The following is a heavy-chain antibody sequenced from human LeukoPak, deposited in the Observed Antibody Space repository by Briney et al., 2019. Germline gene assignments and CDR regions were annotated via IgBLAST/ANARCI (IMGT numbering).Heavy chain of an antibody. CDR2: IKGSGDSI. Sequence: GGSLRLSCAASGFTFSSYSMNWVRQAPGKGLEWVSYIKGSGDSIFYADSVKGRFTISRHNAKNSLYLQMNSLRAEDTAVYYCAKGGTTVVDYWGQGTLVTVSS. J-gene: IGHJ4*02. CDR3: AKGGTTVVDY. V-gene: IGHV3-48*01. D-gene: IGHD4-23*01. CDR1: GFTFSSYS.